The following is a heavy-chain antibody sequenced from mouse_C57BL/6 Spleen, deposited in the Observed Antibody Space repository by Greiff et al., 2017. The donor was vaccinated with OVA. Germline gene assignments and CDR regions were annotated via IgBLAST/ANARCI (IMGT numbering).Heavy chain of an antibody. D-gene: IGHD1-1*01. CDR2: ISYDGSN. V-gene: IGHV3-6*01. J-gene: IGHJ2*01. CDR1: GYSITSGYY. Sequence: EVQVVESGPGLVKPSQSLSLTCSVTGYSITSGYYWNWIRQFPGNKLEWMGYISYDGSNNYNPSLKNRISITRDTSKNQFFLKLNSVTTEDTATYYCASLTVVFDYWGQGTTLTVSS. CDR3: ASLTVVFDY.